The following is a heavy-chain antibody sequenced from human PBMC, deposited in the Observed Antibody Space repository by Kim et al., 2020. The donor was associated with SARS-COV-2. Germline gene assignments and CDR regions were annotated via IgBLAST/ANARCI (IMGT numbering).Heavy chain of an antibody. CDR3: ATLDRYYYYYYGMDV. Sequence: GGSLILSCAASGFTFSSYAMHWVRQAPGKGLEWVAVISYDGSNKYYADSVKGRFTISRDNSKNTLYLQMNSLRAEDTAVYYCATLDRYYYYYYGMDVWG. CDR1: GFTFSSYA. V-gene: IGHV3-30*04. CDR2: ISYDGSNK. J-gene: IGHJ6*02.